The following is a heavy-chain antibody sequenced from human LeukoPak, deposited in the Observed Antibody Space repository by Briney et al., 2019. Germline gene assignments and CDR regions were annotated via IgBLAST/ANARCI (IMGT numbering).Heavy chain of an antibody. CDR3: AKRAVVRGVAPYDAFDI. Sequence: PGGSLRLSCAASGFTFSSYEMNWVRQAPGKGLEWVSTISGSGITIYYADSAKGRVTISRDTSKNTLYLQMHSLRAEDTAVYYCAKRAVVRGVAPYDAFDIWGQGTMVTVSS. J-gene: IGHJ3*02. D-gene: IGHD3-10*01. V-gene: IGHV3-23*01. CDR1: GFTFSSYE. CDR2: ISGSGITI.